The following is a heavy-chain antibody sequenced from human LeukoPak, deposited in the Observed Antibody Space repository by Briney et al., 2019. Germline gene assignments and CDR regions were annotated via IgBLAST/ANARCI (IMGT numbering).Heavy chain of an antibody. CDR2: INPKSGDT. V-gene: IGHV1-2*02. CDR3: ARGKDDSTGHYDAFDI. D-gene: IGHD3-22*01. CDR1: GYRFSDNY. Sequence: ASVKVSCKPSGYRFSDNYVHWVRQAPGQGLEHMGWINPKSGDTHFSQRFKGRVTMTTDTSINTAYMEMRKLRSDDTAVYYCARGKDDSTGHYDAFDIWGHGTMVTVSS. J-gene: IGHJ3*02.